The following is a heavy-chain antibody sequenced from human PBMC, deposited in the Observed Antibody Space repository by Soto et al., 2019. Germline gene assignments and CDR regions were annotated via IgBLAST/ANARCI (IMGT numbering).Heavy chain of an antibody. Sequence: QVQLIQAGAEVKKPGASVRVSCKASGYTFTNYYVHWVRQAPGQGLEWMGFINPNGGSTTYAQKFQGRFTVTTDTSTCTVYIQLSSLRSEDTAVFYCARSAPNDYWGQGTLVTVSS. CDR3: ARSAPNDY. CDR2: INPNGGST. J-gene: IGHJ4*02. V-gene: IGHV1-46*01. CDR1: GYTFTNYY.